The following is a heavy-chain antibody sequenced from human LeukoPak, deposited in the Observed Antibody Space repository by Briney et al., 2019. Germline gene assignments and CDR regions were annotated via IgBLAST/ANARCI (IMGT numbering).Heavy chain of an antibody. Sequence: GGSLRLSCAASGFTFSSYEMNWVRQAQGKGLEWVSYISSSGSTIYYADSVKGRFTISRDNAKNSLYLQMNSLRAEDTAVYYCARGLTFGGVIPRGYWGQGTLVTVSS. D-gene: IGHD3-16*02. V-gene: IGHV3-48*03. J-gene: IGHJ4*02. CDR3: ARGLTFGGVIPRGY. CDR2: ISSSGSTI. CDR1: GFTFSSYE.